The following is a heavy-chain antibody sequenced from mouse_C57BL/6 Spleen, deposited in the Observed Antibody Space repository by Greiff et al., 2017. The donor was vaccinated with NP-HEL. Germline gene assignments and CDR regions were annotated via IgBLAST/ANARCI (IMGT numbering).Heavy chain of an antibody. CDR1: GYTFTSYW. J-gene: IGHJ3*01. Sequence: QVQLKQPGAELVKPGASVKLSCKASGYTFTSYWMHWVKQRPGQGLEWIGMIHPNSGSTNYNEKFKSKATLTVDKSSSTAYMQLSSLTSEDSAVYYCARGDDGSLFAYWGQGTLVTVSA. D-gene: IGHD2-3*01. V-gene: IGHV1-64*01. CDR2: IHPNSGST. CDR3: ARGDDGSLFAY.